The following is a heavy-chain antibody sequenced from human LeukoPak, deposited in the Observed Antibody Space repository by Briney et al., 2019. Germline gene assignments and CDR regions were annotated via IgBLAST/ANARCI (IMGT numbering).Heavy chain of an antibody. D-gene: IGHD6-6*01. CDR2: IIPIFGTA. CDR3: ARSPRSITGPYNWFDP. Sequence: SVKVSCKASGGTFSSYAIIWVRQAPGQGLEWMGGIIPIFGTANYAQKFQGRVTITADKSTSTAYMDLSSLRSEDTAVYYCARSPRSITGPYNWFDPWGQGTLVTVSS. J-gene: IGHJ5*02. V-gene: IGHV1-69*06. CDR1: GGTFSSYA.